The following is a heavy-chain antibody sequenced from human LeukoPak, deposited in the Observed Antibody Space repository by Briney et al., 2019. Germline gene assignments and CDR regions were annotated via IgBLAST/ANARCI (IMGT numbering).Heavy chain of an antibody. V-gene: IGHV3-23*01. Sequence: SGGSLRLSCAASGFTFSSYAMSWVRQAPGKGLEWVSAISGSGGSTYYADSVKGRFTISRDNSKNTLYLQMNSLRAEDTALYYCAKEVLQQQQYGMDVWGQGTTVTVSS. CDR3: AKEVLQQQQYGMDV. D-gene: IGHD6-13*01. J-gene: IGHJ6*02. CDR2: ISGSGGST. CDR1: GFTFSSYA.